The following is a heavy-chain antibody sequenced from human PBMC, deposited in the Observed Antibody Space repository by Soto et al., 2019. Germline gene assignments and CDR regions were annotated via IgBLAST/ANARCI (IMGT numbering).Heavy chain of an antibody. J-gene: IGHJ4*02. V-gene: IGHV3-15*01. CDR3: TTARVGY. CDR1: GFTFSDAW. D-gene: IGHD1-26*01. CDR2: IKTETEGGTT. Sequence: EVQLVESGGGLVQPGGSLRLSCVVSGFTFSDAWMSWVRQAPGKGLEWVGRIKTETEGGTTDYVAPVKGRFSISRDDSKNTVYLQRNSLKIEDTAVYYCTTARVGYWGQGTLVTVSS.